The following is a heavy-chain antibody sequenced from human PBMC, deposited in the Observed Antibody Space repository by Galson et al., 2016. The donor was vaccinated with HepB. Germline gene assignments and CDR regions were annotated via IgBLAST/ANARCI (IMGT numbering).Heavy chain of an antibody. CDR3: ARKGGIYSPWGY. CDR2: IKQDGNEK. D-gene: IGHD3-10*01. Sequence: SLRLSCAASGFTFSTYWMHWVRQAPGKGLVWVANIKQDGNEKYYVDSVKGRFTISRDNAKNSMYLQMNSLRAEDTAVYYCARKGGIYSPWGYWGQGTLVTVSS. V-gene: IGHV3-7*03. J-gene: IGHJ4*02. CDR1: GFTFSTYW.